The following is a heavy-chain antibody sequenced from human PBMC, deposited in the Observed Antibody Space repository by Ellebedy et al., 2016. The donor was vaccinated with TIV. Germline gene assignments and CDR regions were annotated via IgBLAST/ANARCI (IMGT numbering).Heavy chain of an antibody. Sequence: ASVKVSCKTSGYTFTAFHIHWVRQAPGQGLEWMGWVYPNSGDTNYAQKFQGRVTLTRDTSTSTAYMELSSLRSDDTAVYYCARDSFTGFSSSYSFDFWGQGTLVTVSS. CDR3: ARDSFTGFSSSYSFDF. CDR1: GYTFTAFH. V-gene: IGHV1-2*02. D-gene: IGHD6-19*01. J-gene: IGHJ4*02. CDR2: VYPNSGDT.